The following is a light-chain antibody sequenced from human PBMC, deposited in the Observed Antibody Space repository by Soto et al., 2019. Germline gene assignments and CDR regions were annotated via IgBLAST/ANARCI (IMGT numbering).Light chain of an antibody. CDR1: QSVSSY. V-gene: IGKV3-11*01. Sequence: EIVLTQSPATLSLSPGERATLSCRASQSVSSYLAWYQQKPGQAPRLLIYDASNRATGIPARFSGSGSGTDVTLTISSLEPEDVAVYYWQQRSNWPRTFGQGNKLEIK. J-gene: IGKJ2*01. CDR3: QQRSNWPRT. CDR2: DAS.